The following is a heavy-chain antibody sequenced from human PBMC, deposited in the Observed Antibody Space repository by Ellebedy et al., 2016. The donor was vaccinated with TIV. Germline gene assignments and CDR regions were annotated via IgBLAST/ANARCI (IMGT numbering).Heavy chain of an antibody. CDR2: ISLSGSP. J-gene: IGHJ4*02. Sequence: MPSETLSLTCGVSGASFSGSYWSYIRQTPGKGLEWIGEISLSGSPNYNPSLMGRVTMSLDTSKNHFSLNLTAVTAADTAVYYCATVVRDDWSLSLWGQGTQVTVSS. D-gene: IGHD3-9*01. V-gene: IGHV4-34*01. CDR3: ATVVRDDWSLSL. CDR1: GASFSGSY.